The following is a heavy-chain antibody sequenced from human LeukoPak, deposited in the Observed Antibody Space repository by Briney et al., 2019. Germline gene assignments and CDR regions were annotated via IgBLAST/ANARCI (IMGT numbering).Heavy chain of an antibody. CDR2: IQDSGGI. CDR3: ARDYHAPGSYYPGFDA. D-gene: IGHD3-10*01. V-gene: IGHV4-59*01. CDR1: GGSISSYF. Sequence: SETLSLTCSVSGGSISSYFWCWIRPPPGTGLEWIGYIQDSGGIDYNLSLKSRVTISVERSKNQFYLKVSSVTAADTAVYYCARDYHAPGSYYPGFDAWGQGTLVTVSS. J-gene: IGHJ5*02.